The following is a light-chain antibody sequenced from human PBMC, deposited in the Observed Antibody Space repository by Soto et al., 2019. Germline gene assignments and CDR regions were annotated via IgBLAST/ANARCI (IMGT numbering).Light chain of an antibody. CDR1: QSVSSKY. CDR3: QQYGSSLFT. V-gene: IGKV3-20*01. CDR2: GTS. J-gene: IGKJ3*01. Sequence: EIVLMQSPGTLSLSPGERATLSCRASQSVSSKYLAWYQQKPGQAPRVLIYGTSIRASGVPERFSGGGSGTDFTLTITRLEPEDFAVYYCQQYGSSLFTFGPGTKVDFK.